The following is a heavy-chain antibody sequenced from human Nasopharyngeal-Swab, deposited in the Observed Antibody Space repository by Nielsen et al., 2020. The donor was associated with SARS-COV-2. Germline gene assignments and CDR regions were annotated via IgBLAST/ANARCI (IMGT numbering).Heavy chain of an antibody. Sequence: GESLKISCEVSGFIFSTYTMNWVRQAPGKGLEWVSSISRWGDSIYYADAMKGRFTITRDNAKNSLYLEMNSLRADDTAIYYCVRGGYRYEGYFDYWGQGTLVTVSS. CDR2: ISRWGDSI. CDR1: GFIFSTYT. D-gene: IGHD5-12*01. J-gene: IGHJ4*02. V-gene: IGHV3-21*06. CDR3: VRGGYRYEGYFDY.